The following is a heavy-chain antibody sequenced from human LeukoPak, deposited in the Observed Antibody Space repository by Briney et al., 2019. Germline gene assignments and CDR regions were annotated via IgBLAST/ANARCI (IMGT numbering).Heavy chain of an antibody. CDR2: INHSGST. Sequence: SETLSLTCAVYGGSFSGYYWSWIRQPPGKGLEWIGEINHSGSTNYNPSLKSRVTISVDTSKNQFSLKLSSVTAADTAVYYCARRGPYYYGSGSYRHLYNWSDPWGQGTLVTVSS. CDR3: ARRGPYYYGSGSYRHLYNWSDP. CDR1: GGSFSGYY. D-gene: IGHD3-10*01. J-gene: IGHJ5*02. V-gene: IGHV4-34*01.